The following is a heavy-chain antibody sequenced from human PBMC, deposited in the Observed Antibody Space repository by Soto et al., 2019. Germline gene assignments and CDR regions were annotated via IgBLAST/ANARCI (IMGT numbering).Heavy chain of an antibody. Sequence: GGSLRLSCAASGFTFSSYAMSWVRQAPGKGLEWVSAISGSGGSTYYADSVKGRFTISRDNSKNTLYMQMNSLRAEDTAVYYSAKEHPIVVVPAAWFDPWGQGTLVTVSS. CDR2: ISGSGGST. CDR3: AKEHPIVVVPAAWFDP. J-gene: IGHJ5*02. D-gene: IGHD2-2*01. CDR1: GFTFSSYA. V-gene: IGHV3-23*01.